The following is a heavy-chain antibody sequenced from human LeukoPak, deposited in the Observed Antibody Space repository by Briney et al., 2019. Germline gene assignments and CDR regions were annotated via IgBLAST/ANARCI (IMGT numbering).Heavy chain of an antibody. D-gene: IGHD3-22*01. V-gene: IGHV3-11*01. CDR2: ISSSGSTI. J-gene: IGHJ5*02. Sequence: GGSLRLSCAASGFTFSDYYMSWIRQAPGKGLEWVSYISSSGSTIYYADSVKGRFTISRDNAKNSLYLRMNSLRAEDTAVYYCARVAASYYDSSGYYPGGSWFDPWGQGTLVTVSS. CDR3: ARVAASYYDSSGYYPGGSWFDP. CDR1: GFTFSDYY.